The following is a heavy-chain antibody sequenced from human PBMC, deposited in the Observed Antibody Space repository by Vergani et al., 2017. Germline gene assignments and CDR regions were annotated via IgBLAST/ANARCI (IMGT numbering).Heavy chain of an antibody. CDR3: ARVNTETNGHLYYYYYMDV. V-gene: IGHV4-34*01. Sequence: QVQLQQWGGGLLKPSETLSLTCVVNGGSFTSYHWTWIRQSPGEGLEWVGDIDHTGRPEYNPSLKSRLTMSVDKSRNQFSLSLNSVTATDTAIYFCARVNTETNGHLYYYYYMDVGGQGTAVTVS. CDR1: GGSFTSYH. J-gene: IGHJ6*03. CDR2: IDHTGRP. D-gene: IGHD2-8*01.